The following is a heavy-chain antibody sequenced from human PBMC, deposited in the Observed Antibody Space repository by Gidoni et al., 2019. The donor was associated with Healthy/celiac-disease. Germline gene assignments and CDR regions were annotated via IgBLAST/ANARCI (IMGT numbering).Heavy chain of an antibody. J-gene: IGHJ5*02. D-gene: IGHD3-10*01. CDR2: INHSGST. CDR3: ARLMVRGVIINGRAGFDP. V-gene: IGHV4-34*01. CDR1: GGSFSGYY. Sequence: QVQLQQWGAGLLKPSETLSLTCAVYGGSFSGYYWSWIRQPPGKGLEWIGEINHSGSTNYNPSLKSRVTISVDTSKNQFSLKLSSVTAADTAVYYCARLMVRGVIINGRAGFDPWGQGTLVTVSS.